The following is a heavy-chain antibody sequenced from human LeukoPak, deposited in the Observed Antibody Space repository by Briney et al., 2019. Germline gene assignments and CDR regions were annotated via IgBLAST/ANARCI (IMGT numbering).Heavy chain of an antibody. J-gene: IGHJ4*02. D-gene: IGHD3-10*01. V-gene: IGHV4-59*08. Sequence: SETLSLTCTVSGGSISSYYWSWIRQPPGKGLEWIGYIYYSGSTNYNPSLKSRVTISVDTSKNQFSLKLSSVTAADTAVYYCASSSSTMVRGVIGYWGQGTLVTVSS. CDR3: ASSSSTMVRGVIGY. CDR2: IYYSGST. CDR1: GGSISSYY.